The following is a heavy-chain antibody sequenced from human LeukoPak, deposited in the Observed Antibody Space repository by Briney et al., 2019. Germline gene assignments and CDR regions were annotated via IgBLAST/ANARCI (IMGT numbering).Heavy chain of an antibody. CDR2: ISGYNGNT. D-gene: IGHD3-10*01. CDR1: GYTFSNYG. J-gene: IGHJ4*02. V-gene: IGHV1-18*04. CDR3: ARGRVRFGEFSDAFDS. Sequence: GASVKVSCKASGYTFSNYGITWVRKAPGQGLEWMGWISGYNGNTKSAQKFQGRLAMTRDTSTSTAYMELGSLTSEDTALYYCARGRVRFGEFSDAFDSWGQGTLITVSS.